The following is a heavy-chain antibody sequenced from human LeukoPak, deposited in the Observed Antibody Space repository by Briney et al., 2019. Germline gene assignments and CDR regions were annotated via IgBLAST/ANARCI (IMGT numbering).Heavy chain of an antibody. CDR1: GFTFSSYG. V-gene: IGHV3-30*02. CDR2: IRYDGSNK. CDR3: ARVAGYDSSGYYYEDY. Sequence: GGSLRLSCAASGFTFSSYGMHWVRQAPGKGLEWVAFIRYDGSNKYYADSVKGRFTISRDNSKNTLYLQMNSLRAEDTAVYYCARVAGYDSSGYYYEDYWGQGTLVTVSS. J-gene: IGHJ4*02. D-gene: IGHD3-22*01.